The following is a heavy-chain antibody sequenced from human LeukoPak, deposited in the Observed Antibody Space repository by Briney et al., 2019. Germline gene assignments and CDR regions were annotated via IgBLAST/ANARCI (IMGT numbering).Heavy chain of an antibody. Sequence: SETLSLTCTVSGGSISSYYWSWIRQPAGKGLEWIGRIYTSGSTNYNPSLKSRVTMPVDTSKNQFSLKLSSVTAADTAVYYCAREENFCSSTSCYTWFDPWGQGTLVTVSS. D-gene: IGHD2-2*02. V-gene: IGHV4-4*07. J-gene: IGHJ5*02. CDR1: GGSISSYY. CDR3: AREENFCSSTSCYTWFDP. CDR2: IYTSGST.